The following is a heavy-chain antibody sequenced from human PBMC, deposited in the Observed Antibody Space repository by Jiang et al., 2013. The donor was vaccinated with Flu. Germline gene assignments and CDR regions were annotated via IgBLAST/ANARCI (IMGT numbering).Heavy chain of an antibody. Sequence: KPTQTLTLTCTFSGFSLSTSGVGVGWIRQPPGKALEWLALIYWDDDKRYSPSLKSRLTITKDTSKNQVVLTMTNMDPVDTATYYCAHFSSVLLWFGVDYWGQGTLVTVSS. D-gene: IGHD3-10*01. V-gene: IGHV2-5*02. CDR3: AHFSSVLLWFGVDY. CDR1: GFSLSTSGVG. J-gene: IGHJ4*02. CDR2: IYWDDDK.